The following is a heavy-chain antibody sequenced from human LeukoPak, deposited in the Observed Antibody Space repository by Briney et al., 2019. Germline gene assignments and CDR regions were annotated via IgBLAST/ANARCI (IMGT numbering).Heavy chain of an antibody. CDR3: ARGGNYYDSSGYYPIPNDYYYYGMDV. CDR1: GGSISSYY. Sequence: SETLSLTCTVSGGSISSYYWSWIRQPPGKGLEWIGYIYYSGSTNYNPSLKSRATISVDTSKNQFSLKLSSVTAADTAVYHCARGGNYYDSSGYYPIPNDYYYYGMDVWGQGTTVTVFS. CDR2: IYYSGST. V-gene: IGHV4-59*01. D-gene: IGHD3-22*01. J-gene: IGHJ6*02.